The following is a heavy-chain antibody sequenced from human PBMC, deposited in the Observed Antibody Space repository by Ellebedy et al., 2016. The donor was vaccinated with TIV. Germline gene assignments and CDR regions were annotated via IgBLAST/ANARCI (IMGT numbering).Heavy chain of an antibody. V-gene: IGHV4-61*02. D-gene: IGHD1-26*01. CDR3: ARAPRVGWFDT. CDR1: GGSISSGNYY. CDR2: IYSSGST. J-gene: IGHJ5*02. Sequence: SETLSLXXTVSGGSISSGNYYWSWIRQPAGKGMEWIGRIYSSGSTDYNASLKSRVTMSVDTSKNQFSLKLSSVTAADTAVYHCARAPRVGWFDTWGQGTLVTVSS.